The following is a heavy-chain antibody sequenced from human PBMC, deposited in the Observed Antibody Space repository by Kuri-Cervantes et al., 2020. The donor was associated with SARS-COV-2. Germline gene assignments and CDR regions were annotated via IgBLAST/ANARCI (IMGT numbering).Heavy chain of an antibody. D-gene: IGHD3-3*01. Sequence: GSLRLSCVVSGDSFSDSYWSWIRQPAGKGLEWIGRIHPSGSTNYNSSLESRVTMSIDTSKKQFSLNLSAVTAADTAVYYCMRDTPPLEWLYTGMDVWGQGTTVTVSS. CDR2: IHPSGST. CDR1: GDSFSDSY. V-gene: IGHV4-4*07. J-gene: IGHJ6*02. CDR3: MRDTPPLEWLYTGMDV.